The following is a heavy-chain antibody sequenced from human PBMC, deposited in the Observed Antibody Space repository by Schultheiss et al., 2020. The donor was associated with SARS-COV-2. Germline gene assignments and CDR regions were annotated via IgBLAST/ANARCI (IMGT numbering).Heavy chain of an antibody. CDR2: MYRSGNA. CDR3: ASLRDGFVDY. D-gene: IGHD5-24*01. V-gene: IGHV4-38-2*01. Sequence: SETLSLTCAVSGYSISRDHYWGWIRQSPGMGLEWIASMYRSGNAYYNPSLKSRVTISLDTSKNHVSLKLSSVTAADTAVYYCASLRDGFVDYWGQGTLVTVSS. CDR1: GYSISRDHY. J-gene: IGHJ4*02.